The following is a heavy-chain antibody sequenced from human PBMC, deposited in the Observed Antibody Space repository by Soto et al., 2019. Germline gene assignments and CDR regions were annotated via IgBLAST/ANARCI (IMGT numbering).Heavy chain of an antibody. D-gene: IGHD5-12*01. CDR1: GGSFSGYY. Sequence: QVQLQQWGAGLLKPSETLSLTCAVYGGSFSGYYWSWIRQPPGKGLEWIGEIYHSGSTNYNPSLKRRVTISVDTSKNQCSLKLSSVTAADTAVYYCARGSPYSGYAWWGQGTLVTVSS. CDR3: ARGSPYSGYAW. CDR2: IYHSGST. J-gene: IGHJ4*02. V-gene: IGHV4-34*01.